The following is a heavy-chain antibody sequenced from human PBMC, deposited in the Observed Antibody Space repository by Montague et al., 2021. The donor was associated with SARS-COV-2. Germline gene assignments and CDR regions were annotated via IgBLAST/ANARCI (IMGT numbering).Heavy chain of an antibody. CDR1: GGSISSSSYY. Sequence: SETLSLTCTVSGGSISSSSYYWGWIRQPPGKGLGWIGSIYYSGSTYYNPSLKSRVTISVDTSKNQFSLKLSSVTAADTAVYYSARFPTSYYYDSKAAPATPDAFDIWGQGTMVTVSS. CDR3: ARFPTSYYYDSKAAPATPDAFDI. V-gene: IGHV4-39*01. J-gene: IGHJ3*02. CDR2: IYYSGST. D-gene: IGHD3-22*01.